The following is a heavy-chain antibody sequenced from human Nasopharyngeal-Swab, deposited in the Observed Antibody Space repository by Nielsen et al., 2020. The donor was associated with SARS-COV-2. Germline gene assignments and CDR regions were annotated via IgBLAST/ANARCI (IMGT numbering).Heavy chain of an antibody. Sequence: WIRQPPGEVLEWVAVISYDGSNKYYADSVKGRFTISRDNSKNTMYLQMNRLRAEDTAVYYCARDRTRTARKVYWYFDLWGRGTLVTVSS. V-gene: IGHV3-30-3*01. J-gene: IGHJ2*01. D-gene: IGHD5-18*01. CDR2: ISYDGSNK. CDR3: ARDRTRTARKVYWYFDL.